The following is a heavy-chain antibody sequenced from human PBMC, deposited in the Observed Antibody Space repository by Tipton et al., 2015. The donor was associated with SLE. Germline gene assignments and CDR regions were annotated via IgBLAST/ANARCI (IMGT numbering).Heavy chain of an antibody. J-gene: IGHJ6*02. D-gene: IGHD2-15*01. CDR2: INHSGST. CDR3: ARGLYGSIVVVLTEYYYYGMDV. Sequence: TLSLTCAVYGGSFSGYYWSWIRQPPGKGLEWIGEINHSGSTNYNPSLKSRVTISVDTSKNQFSLKLSSVTAADTAVYYCARGLYGSIVVVLTEYYYYGMDVWGQGTTVTVSS. V-gene: IGHV4-34*01. CDR1: GGSFSGYY.